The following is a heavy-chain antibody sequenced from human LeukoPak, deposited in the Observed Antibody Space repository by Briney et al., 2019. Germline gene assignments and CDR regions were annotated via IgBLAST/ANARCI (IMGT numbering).Heavy chain of an antibody. CDR2: IGGTGDKT. V-gene: IGHV3-23*01. Sequence: PGGSLRLSCAASRFTFSSYAMSWVRQAPGRGLEWVSTIGGTGDKTYYADSVKGRFTISRDNSMDTLYLQMNSLKAEDTAVYYCAKDPVVYHGGSGWHYFDYWGQGTLVTVSS. D-gene: IGHD6-19*01. J-gene: IGHJ4*02. CDR1: RFTFSSYA. CDR3: AKDPVVYHGGSGWHYFDY.